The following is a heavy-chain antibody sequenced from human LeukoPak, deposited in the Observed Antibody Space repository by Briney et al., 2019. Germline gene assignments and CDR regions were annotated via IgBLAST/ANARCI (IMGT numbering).Heavy chain of an antibody. D-gene: IGHD6-6*01. Sequence: SETLSLTCTVSGGSISSSSYYWGWIRQPPGKGLEWIGSIYYSGSTYYNPSLKSRVTISVDTSKNQFSLKLSSVTAADTAVYYCARQEGIAARHFDYWGQGTPVTVSS. CDR2: IYYSGST. CDR1: GGSISSSSYY. CDR3: ARQEGIAARHFDY. V-gene: IGHV4-39*01. J-gene: IGHJ4*02.